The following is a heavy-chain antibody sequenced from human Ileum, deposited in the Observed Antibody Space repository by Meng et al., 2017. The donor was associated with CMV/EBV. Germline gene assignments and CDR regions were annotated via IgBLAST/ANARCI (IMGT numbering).Heavy chain of an antibody. Sequence: QVQRQQGGAGLLKPSGPLSLTCCVDGGSFSNYFWSWFRQSPGKGLEWIGEIHPSGSTYYNPSLNSRVTMSVDTSKNQFSLNLRSVTAADTAVYYCSRGADAYKSGRSWGQGTLVTVSS. J-gene: IGHJ5*02. CDR2: IHPSGST. D-gene: IGHD5-24*01. V-gene: IGHV4-34*01. CDR3: SRGADAYKSGRS. CDR1: GGSFSNYF.